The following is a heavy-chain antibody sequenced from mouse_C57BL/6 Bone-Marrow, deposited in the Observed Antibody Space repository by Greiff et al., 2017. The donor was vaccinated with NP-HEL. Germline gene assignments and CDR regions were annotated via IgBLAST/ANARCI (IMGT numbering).Heavy chain of an antibody. CDR1: GYTFTSYW. D-gene: IGHD1-1*01. J-gene: IGHJ1*03. V-gene: IGHV1-52*01. Sequence: QVQLQQPGAELVRPGSSVKLSCKASGYTFTSYWMHWVKQRPIQGLEWIGNIDPSDSETHYNQKFKDKATLTVDKSSSTAYMQLSSLTSEDSAVYYCALNYYGSHLWYFDVWGTGTTVTVSS. CDR2: IDPSDSET. CDR3: ALNYYGSHLWYFDV.